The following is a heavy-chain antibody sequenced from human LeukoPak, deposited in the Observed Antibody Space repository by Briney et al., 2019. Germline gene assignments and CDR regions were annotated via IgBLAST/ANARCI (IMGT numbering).Heavy chain of an antibody. CDR3: ASSVGIAVAGLDAFDI. J-gene: IGHJ3*02. Sequence: GGSLRLSCAASGFTFSSSAMSWVRQAPGKGLEWVSSISGSGSGGSTYYADSVKGRFTISRDNAKNSLYLQMNSLRAEDTAVYYCASSVGIAVAGLDAFDIWGQGTMVTVSS. V-gene: IGHV3-23*01. CDR2: ISGSGSGGST. CDR1: GFTFSSSA. D-gene: IGHD6-19*01.